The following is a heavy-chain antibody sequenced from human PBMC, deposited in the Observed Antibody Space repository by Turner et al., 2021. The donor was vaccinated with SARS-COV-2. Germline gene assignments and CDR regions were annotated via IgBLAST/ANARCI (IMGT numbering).Heavy chain of an antibody. CDR2: IYSGGST. Sequence: EVQLVESGGGLVQPGGSLGLSCAASGVTVSSNYMSWVRQAPVKGLEWVSVIYSGGSTYYADSVKGRFTISRHNSKNTLYLKMNSLRAEDTAVYYCARDLLAYGMDVWGQGTTVTVSS. CDR1: GVTVSSNY. J-gene: IGHJ6*02. V-gene: IGHV3-53*04. CDR3: ARDLLAYGMDV. D-gene: IGHD3-3*02.